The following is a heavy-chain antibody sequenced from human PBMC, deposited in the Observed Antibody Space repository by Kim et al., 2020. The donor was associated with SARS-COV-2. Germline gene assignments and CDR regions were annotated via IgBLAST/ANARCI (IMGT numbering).Heavy chain of an antibody. CDR1: GLTFSSYA. V-gene: IGHV3-30-3*01. Sequence: GGSLRLSCAASGLTFSSYAMHWVRQAPGKGLEWVAVISYDGSNKYYADSVKGRFTISRDNSKNTLYLQMNSLRAEDTAVYYCATGYYYYGMDVWGQGTT. CDR2: ISYDGSNK. CDR3: ATGYYYYGMDV. J-gene: IGHJ6*02.